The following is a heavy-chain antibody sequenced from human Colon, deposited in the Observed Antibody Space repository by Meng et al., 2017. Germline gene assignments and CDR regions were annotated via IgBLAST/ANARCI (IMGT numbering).Heavy chain of an antibody. D-gene: IGHD2/OR15-2a*01. CDR3: ARGGFDAYYFDF. CDR2: INRDGSRP. J-gene: IGHJ4*02. Sequence: GESLKISCAASGFTFSSYWMHWVRQAPGKGLVWVSGINRDGSRPNYADSVEGRFSISRDNAKNTLYLQMNSLRAEDTAVYYCARGGFDAYYFDFWGQGTLVTVSS. CDR1: GFTFSSYW. V-gene: IGHV3-74*01.